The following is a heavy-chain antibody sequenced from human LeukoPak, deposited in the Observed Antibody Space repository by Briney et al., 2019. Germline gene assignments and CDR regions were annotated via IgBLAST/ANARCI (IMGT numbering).Heavy chain of an antibody. CDR3: ARESRAYYDFWSGYYK. D-gene: IGHD3-3*01. J-gene: IGHJ4*02. V-gene: IGHV3-21*01. CDR2: ISSSSSYI. CDR1: GFTFSSYA. Sequence: KLWGSLRLSCAASGFTFSSYAMSWVRQAPGKGLEWVSSISSSSSYIYYADSVKGRFTISRDNAKNSLYLQMNSLRAEDTAVYYCARESRAYYDFWSGYYKWGQGTLVTVSS.